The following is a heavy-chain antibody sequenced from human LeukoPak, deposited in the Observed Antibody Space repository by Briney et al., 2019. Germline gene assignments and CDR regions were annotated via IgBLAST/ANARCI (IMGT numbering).Heavy chain of an antibody. CDR1: GFTFSSYS. CDR3: ARPHEGFDY. J-gene: IGHJ4*02. V-gene: IGHV3-48*04. Sequence: GGSLRLSCAASGFTFSSYSMNWVRQAPGKGLEWISYISSSSSTIYYADSVKGRFTISRDNARNSLYLQMNSLRAEDTAVYYCARPHEGFDYWGQGTLVTVSS. CDR2: ISSSSSTI.